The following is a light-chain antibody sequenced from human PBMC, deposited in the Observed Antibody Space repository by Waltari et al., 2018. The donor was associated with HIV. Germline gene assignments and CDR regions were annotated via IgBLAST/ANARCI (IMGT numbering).Light chain of an antibody. CDR2: DVN. CDR1: SNDVGNYNY. CDR3: TSYTSSDTWV. J-gene: IGLJ3*02. Sequence: QSALTQPASVSGSPGQSITISCTGTSNDVGNYNYVSWFQQPPDKAPTLILFDVNKRPSGVSSRFSGSKSAKTASLTISGLQPEDEGDYFCTSYTSSDTWVFGGGTKVTVL. V-gene: IGLV2-14*03.